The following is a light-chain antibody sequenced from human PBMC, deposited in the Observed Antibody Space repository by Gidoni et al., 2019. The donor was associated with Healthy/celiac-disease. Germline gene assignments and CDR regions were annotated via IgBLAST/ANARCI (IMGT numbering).Light chain of an antibody. J-gene: IGKJ4*01. CDR1: QDISNY. Sequence: DLQITQSPSSLSSSVGDRVTITCQASQDISNYLNWYQQKPGKAPKLLIYDASNLETGVPSRFSGSGSGTDFTFTISSLQPEDIATYYCQQYDNIGLTFGGGTKVEIK. CDR2: DAS. V-gene: IGKV1-33*01. CDR3: QQYDNIGLT.